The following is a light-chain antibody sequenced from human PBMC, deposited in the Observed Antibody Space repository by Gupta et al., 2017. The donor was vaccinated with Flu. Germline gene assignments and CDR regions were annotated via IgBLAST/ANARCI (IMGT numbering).Light chain of an antibody. CDR3: LQDDSYPRT. J-gene: IGKJ1*01. V-gene: IGKV1-6*01. CDR1: QGIRKD. Sequence: AIQMTQSPSSLSASVGDRVTITCRASQGIRKDLGWYQQKPGKAPKLLIYATSNLQRGVPSRFSGSGSGTDFTLTINNLQPEDFATYDCLQDDSYPRTFGQGTKVEI. CDR2: ATS.